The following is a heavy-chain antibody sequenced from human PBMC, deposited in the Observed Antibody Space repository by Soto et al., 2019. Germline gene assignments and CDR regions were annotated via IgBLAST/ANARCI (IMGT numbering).Heavy chain of an antibody. V-gene: IGHV1-46*01. Sequence: QVQLVQSGAEVKKPGASVKVSCKASGYTFTSYYMHWVRQAPGQGLEWMGIINPSGGSTSYAQKFQGRVTMTRDTSTSTVYMELSSLRSEDTAVYYCARALRVFCGGDCYSFVYWDQGTLVTVSS. CDR2: INPSGGST. J-gene: IGHJ4*02. CDR3: ARALRVFCGGDCYSFVY. D-gene: IGHD2-21*02. CDR1: GYTFTSYY.